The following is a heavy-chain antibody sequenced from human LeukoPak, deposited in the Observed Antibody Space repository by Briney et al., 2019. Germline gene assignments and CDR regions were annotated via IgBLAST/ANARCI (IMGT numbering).Heavy chain of an antibody. CDR2: ISYDGSNK. Sequence: GGSLRLSCAASGFTFSSYAMHWVRQAPGKGLEWVAVISYDGSNKYYADSVKGRFTISRDNSKNTLYLQMNSRRAEDTAVYYCARGHEYISSRYRSPAYFDYWGQGTLVTVSS. J-gene: IGHJ4*02. V-gene: IGHV3-30-3*01. D-gene: IGHD6-13*01. CDR1: GFTFSSYA. CDR3: ARGHEYISSRYRSPAYFDY.